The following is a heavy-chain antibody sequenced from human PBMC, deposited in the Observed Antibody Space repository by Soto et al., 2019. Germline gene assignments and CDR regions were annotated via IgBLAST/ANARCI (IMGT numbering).Heavy chain of an antibody. CDR3: ASLYSYGYPRSYYFDY. CDR1: GGSFSDYY. Sequence: PSETLSLTCAVYGGSFSDYYWSWVRQPPGKGLEWIGEIHPSGSTHFNPSLKSRGTISVDTSKSQFSLKLISVTAADTAVYYCASLYSYGYPRSYYFDYWGQGTLVTVSS. J-gene: IGHJ4*02. D-gene: IGHD5-18*01. V-gene: IGHV4-34*01. CDR2: IHPSGST.